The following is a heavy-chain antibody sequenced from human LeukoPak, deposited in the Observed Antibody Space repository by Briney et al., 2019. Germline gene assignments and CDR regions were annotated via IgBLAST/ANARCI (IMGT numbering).Heavy chain of an antibody. CDR1: GYTLTELS. CDR3: ATARGGGVGYYFDY. Sequence: GASVNVSCKVSGYTLTELSMHWVRQAPGKGLEGMGGFDPEDGETIYAQKFQGRVTMTEDTSTDTAYMELSSLRSEDTAVYYRATARGGGVGYYFDYWGQGTLVTVSS. J-gene: IGHJ4*02. CDR2: FDPEDGET. V-gene: IGHV1-24*01. D-gene: IGHD3-16*01.